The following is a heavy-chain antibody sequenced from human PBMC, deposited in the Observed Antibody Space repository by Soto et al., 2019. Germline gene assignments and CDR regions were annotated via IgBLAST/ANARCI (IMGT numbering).Heavy chain of an antibody. D-gene: IGHD1-26*01. CDR3: ARATTLAFDY. J-gene: IGHJ4*02. CDR1: GLTVSTNY. CDR2: IYSDGRT. V-gene: IGHV3-66*01. Sequence: GGSLRLSCAASGLTVSTNYMSWVRQAPGKGLEWVSVIYSDGRTYHADSVKGRFTISRDNFENTLYLQMNSLRAEDTAVYYCARATTLAFDYWGQGTLVTVSS.